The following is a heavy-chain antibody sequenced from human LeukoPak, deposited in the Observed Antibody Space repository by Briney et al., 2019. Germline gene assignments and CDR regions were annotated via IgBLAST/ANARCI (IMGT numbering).Heavy chain of an antibody. V-gene: IGHV1-46*01. Sequence: VASVKVSCKASGYTFTSYYMHWVRQAPGQGLEWMGIINPSGGSTSYAQKFQGRVTMTRDMSTSTVYMELSSLRSEDTAVYYCARGHIADCSNNDVYYYYYYMDVWGKGTTVTVSS. D-gene: IGHD4-11*01. J-gene: IGHJ6*03. CDR3: ARGHIADCSNNDVYYYYYYMDV. CDR1: GYTFTSYY. CDR2: INPSGGST.